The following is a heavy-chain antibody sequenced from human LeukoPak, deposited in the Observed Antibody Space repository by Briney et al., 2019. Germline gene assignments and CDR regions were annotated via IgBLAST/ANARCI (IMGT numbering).Heavy chain of an antibody. D-gene: IGHD6-19*01. CDR2: IDQDGSVK. CDR3: ARDLSSLAPSFDN. Sequence: ETSLRLSCAASGFTFSNYWMSWVRQAPGKGLEWVANIDQDGSVKYYVDSVKGRFTISRDNAKNSLYLQMNSLRAEDTAVYYCARDLSSLAPSFDNWGQGTLVTVSS. V-gene: IGHV3-7*04. CDR1: GFTFSNYW. J-gene: IGHJ4*02.